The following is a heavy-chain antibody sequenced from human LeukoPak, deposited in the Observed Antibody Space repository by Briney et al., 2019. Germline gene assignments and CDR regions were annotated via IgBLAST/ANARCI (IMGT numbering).Heavy chain of an antibody. J-gene: IGHJ5*02. CDR2: ISSSGSTI. CDR3: ARAPNSAYFDP. Sequence: GGSLRLSCTASGFTFGDYAMSWVRQAPGKGLEWVSYISSSGSTIYYADSVKGRFTISRDNAKNSLYLQMNSLRAEDTAVYYCARAPNSAYFDPWGQGTLVTVSS. D-gene: IGHD5-12*01. CDR1: GFTFGDYA. V-gene: IGHV3-11*01.